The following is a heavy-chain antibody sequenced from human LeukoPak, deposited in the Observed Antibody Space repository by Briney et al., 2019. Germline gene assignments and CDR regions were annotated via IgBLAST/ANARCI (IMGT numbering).Heavy chain of an antibody. V-gene: IGHV4-38-2*02. CDR1: GYSISSGYY. CDR3: ASDPSGIDDILTGLSDY. Sequence: SETLSLTCTVSGYSISSGYYWGWIRQPPGKGLEWIGSMYHSGSTYYNPSLKSRVTISVDTSKNQFSLKLSSVIAADTAVYYCASDPSGIDDILTGLSDYWGQGTLVTVSS. CDR2: MYHSGST. J-gene: IGHJ4*02. D-gene: IGHD3-9*01.